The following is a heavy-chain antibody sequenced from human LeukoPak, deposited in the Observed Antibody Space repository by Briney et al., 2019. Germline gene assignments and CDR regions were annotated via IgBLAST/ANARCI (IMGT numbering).Heavy chain of an antibody. J-gene: IGHJ4*02. CDR3: ARGAAAGIAVAGTYDY. V-gene: IGHV3-7*01. D-gene: IGHD6-19*01. CDR1: GFTFSSYW. CDR2: IKQDGSEK. Sequence: GSLRLSCAASGFTFSSYWMSWVRQAPGKGLEWVANIKQDGSEKYYVDSVKGRFTISRDNAKNSLYLQMNSLRAEDTAVYYCARGAAAGIAVAGTYDYWGQGTLVTVSS.